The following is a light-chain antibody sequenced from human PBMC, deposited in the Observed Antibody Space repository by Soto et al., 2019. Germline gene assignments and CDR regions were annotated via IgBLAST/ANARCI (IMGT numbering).Light chain of an antibody. V-gene: IGLV2-11*01. CDR2: DVN. CDR3: CSFAGNYFL. Sequence: QSALTQPRSVSGSPGQSVTISCTGTSSDVGGYNYVSWYQQYPGKAPKVMIYDVNQRPSGVPDRFSGSKSGSTASLTISGLQSEDEADYYCCSFAGNYFLFGGVTKLTVL. CDR1: SSDVGGYNY. J-gene: IGLJ2*01.